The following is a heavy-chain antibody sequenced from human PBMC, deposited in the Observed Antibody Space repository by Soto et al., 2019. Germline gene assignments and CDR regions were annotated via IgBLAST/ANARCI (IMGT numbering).Heavy chain of an antibody. CDR1: GFTFSDYS. CDR2: FSRTSTAI. V-gene: IGHV3-48*02. Sequence: GGSLRLSCVGSGFTFSDYSMNWVRQAPGKGLEWISYFSRTSTAIYHADSVGGRFTISRDDAKNSLYLQMNSLRDDDTAVYYCVRDGYCTHGLCSTYFFDYWGQGTLVTVSS. J-gene: IGHJ4*02. D-gene: IGHD2-8*01. CDR3: VRDGYCTHGLCSTYFFDY.